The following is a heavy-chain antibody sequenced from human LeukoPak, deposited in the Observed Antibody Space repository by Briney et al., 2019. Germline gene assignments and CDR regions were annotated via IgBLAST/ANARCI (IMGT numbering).Heavy chain of an antibody. CDR3: ASATLRCSGGGCYEMDV. J-gene: IGHJ6*04. CDR2: IIPIFGTA. CDR1: GGTFSSYA. Sequence: GASVKVSCKASGGTFSSYAISWVRQAPGQGLEWMGGIIPIFGTANYAQKFQGRVTITADKSTSTAYMELSSLRSEDTAVYYCASATLRCSGGGCYEMDVWGKGTTVTVSS. V-gene: IGHV1-69*06. D-gene: IGHD2-15*01.